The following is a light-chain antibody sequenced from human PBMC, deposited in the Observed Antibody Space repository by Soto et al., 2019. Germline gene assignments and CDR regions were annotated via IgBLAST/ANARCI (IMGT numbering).Light chain of an antibody. CDR2: KAS. Sequence: DIQMTQSPYTLSASVGDRVTITCRASQSINRWLAWYQQKPGKAPKLLIYKASTLESGVPSRFSGGGIGTEFSLSISSLQPDDFATYYCQQYSTYPYILGQGTKVDIK. J-gene: IGKJ2*01. V-gene: IGKV1-5*03. CDR3: QQYSTYPYI. CDR1: QSINRW.